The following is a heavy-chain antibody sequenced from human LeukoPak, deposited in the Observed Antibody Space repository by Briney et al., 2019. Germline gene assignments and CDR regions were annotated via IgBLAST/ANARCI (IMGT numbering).Heavy chain of an antibody. J-gene: IGHJ4*02. CDR3: AKVVGSYYYDSSGRLGGFDY. CDR1: GFTVSSNY. D-gene: IGHD3-22*01. Sequence: PGGSLRLSCAASGFTVSSNYMSWVRQAPGKGLEWVSVIYSGGSTYYADSVKGRFTISRDNSKNTLYLQMNSLRAEDTAVYYCAKVVGSYYYDSSGRLGGFDYWGQGTLVTVSS. CDR2: IYSGGST. V-gene: IGHV3-66*01.